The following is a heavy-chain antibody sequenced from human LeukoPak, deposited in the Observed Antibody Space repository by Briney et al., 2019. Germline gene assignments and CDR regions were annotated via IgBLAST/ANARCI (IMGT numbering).Heavy chain of an antibody. CDR2: MNPNSGNT. J-gene: IGHJ4*02. CDR3: ARVAAMAASDY. Sequence: ASVKVSCKASGGTVGSSSISWVRQATGQGLEWMGWMNPNSGNTGYAQKFQGRVTMTRNTSISTAYMELSSLRSEDTAVYYCARVAAMAASDYWGQGTLVTVSS. CDR1: GGTVGSSS. D-gene: IGHD5-18*01. V-gene: IGHV1-8*01.